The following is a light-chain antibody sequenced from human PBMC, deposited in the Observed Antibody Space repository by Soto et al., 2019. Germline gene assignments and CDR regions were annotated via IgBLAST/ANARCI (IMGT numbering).Light chain of an antibody. CDR3: QQYGGSPQT. J-gene: IGKJ1*01. V-gene: IGKV3-20*01. CDR1: QSVSNY. CDR2: GAS. Sequence: EIVLTQSPGTLSLSPRERATLSCRASQSVSNYLVWYQQKPGQAPRLLIYGASSRATGIPDRFSGSGSGTDFTLTISRLEPEDFAVYYCQQYGGSPQTFGQGTK.